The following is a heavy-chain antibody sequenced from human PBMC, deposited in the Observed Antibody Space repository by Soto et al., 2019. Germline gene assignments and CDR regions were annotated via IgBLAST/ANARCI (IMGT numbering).Heavy chain of an antibody. Sequence: QVQLVQSGAEVKKPGASVKISCKTSGDTFTSYYLQWVRQAPGRGLEWMGIINPDNGSTNYAQKWRGRVTMPRDTSTSTVYMDLTSLRSEDTAVYYCARGLGVGSGLRLQHWGQGTLVTVSS. CDR1: GDTFTSYY. CDR3: ARGLGVGSGLRLQH. CDR2: INPDNGST. J-gene: IGHJ1*01. D-gene: IGHD6-19*01. V-gene: IGHV1-46*04.